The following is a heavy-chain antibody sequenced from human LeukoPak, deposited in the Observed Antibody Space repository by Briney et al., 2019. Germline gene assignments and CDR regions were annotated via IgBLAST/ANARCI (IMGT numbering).Heavy chain of an antibody. CDR2: ISGSGGTT. J-gene: IGHJ6*02. V-gene: IGHV3-23*01. Sequence: HTGGSLRLSCAASGFTFSSYAMSWVRQAPGKGLEWVSAISGSGGTTYYADSVKGRFTISRDNSKNTLYLQMNSLRAEDSAVYYCAKGGCSSTSCYPPGYYYGMDVWGQGTTVTVSS. D-gene: IGHD2-2*01. CDR3: AKGGCSSTSCYPPGYYYGMDV. CDR1: GFTFSSYA.